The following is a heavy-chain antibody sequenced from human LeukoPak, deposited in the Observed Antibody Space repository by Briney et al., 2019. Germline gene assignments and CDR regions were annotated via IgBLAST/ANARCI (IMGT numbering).Heavy chain of an antibody. CDR3: ARVGYYDFWSGYPLDY. CDR1: GYTFTGYY. J-gene: IGHJ4*02. Sequence: GASVKVSCKASGYTFTGYYMHWVRQAPGQGLEWMGWINPNSGGTNYAQKFQDRVTMTRDTSISTAYMELSRLRSDDTAVYYCARVGYYDFWSGYPLDYWGQGTLVTVSS. V-gene: IGHV1-2*02. D-gene: IGHD3-3*01. CDR2: INPNSGGT.